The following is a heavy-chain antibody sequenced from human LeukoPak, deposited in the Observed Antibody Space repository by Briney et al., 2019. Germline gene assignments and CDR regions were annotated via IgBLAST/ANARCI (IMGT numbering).Heavy chain of an antibody. Sequence: PSETLSLTCTVSGYSISSGYYWGWIRQPPGKGLEWIGSIYHSGSTYYNPSLKSRVTISVDTSKNQFSLKLSSVTAADTAVYYCARAPYYDSGGGSPYYYFDYWGQGTLVTVSS. V-gene: IGHV4-38-2*02. CDR1: GYSISSGYY. CDR2: IYHSGST. D-gene: IGHD3-10*01. J-gene: IGHJ4*02. CDR3: ARAPYYDSGGGSPYYYFDY.